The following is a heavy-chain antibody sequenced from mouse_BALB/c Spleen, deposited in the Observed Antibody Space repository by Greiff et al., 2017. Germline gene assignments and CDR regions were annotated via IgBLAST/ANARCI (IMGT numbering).Heavy chain of an antibody. Sequence: QVQLQQPGAELVRPGASVKLSCKASGYTFTSYWINWVKQRPGQGLEWIGNIYPSDSYTNYNEKFKSKATLTLDTSSSTAYMQLSSLTSEDSAVYYCTRWDDERGAMDYWGQGTSVTVSS. J-gene: IGHJ4*01. D-gene: IGHD4-1*01. CDR1: GYTFTSYW. CDR3: TRWDDERGAMDY. CDR2: IYPSDSYT. V-gene: IGHV1-69*02.